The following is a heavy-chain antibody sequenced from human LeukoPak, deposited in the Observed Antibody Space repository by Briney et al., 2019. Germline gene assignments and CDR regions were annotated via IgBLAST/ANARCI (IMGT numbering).Heavy chain of an antibody. Sequence: MHGESLKISCKGSGYSFTSYWIGWVRQMPGKGLEWMGIIYPGDSDTRYSPSFQGQVTISADKSISTAYLQWSSLKASDTAMYYCARLVKDSGSLDGGMDVWGQGTTVTVSS. D-gene: IGHD1-26*01. CDR2: IYPGDSDT. J-gene: IGHJ6*02. V-gene: IGHV5-51*01. CDR3: ARLVKDSGSLDGGMDV. CDR1: GYSFTSYW.